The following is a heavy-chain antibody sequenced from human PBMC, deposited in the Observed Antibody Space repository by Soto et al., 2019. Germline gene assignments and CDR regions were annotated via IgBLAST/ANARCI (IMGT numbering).Heavy chain of an antibody. CDR1: GGSISSYY. CDR3: ERPVAARPRLGYYYYGMDL. D-gene: IGHD6-6*01. Sequence: SETLSLTCTVSGGSISSYYWSWIRQPPGKGLEWIGYIYYSGSTNYNPSLKSRVTISVDTSKNQFSLKLSSVTAADTAVYYCERPVAARPRLGYYYYGMDLWGQGTTVTVSS. CDR2: IYYSGST. V-gene: IGHV4-59*01. J-gene: IGHJ6*02.